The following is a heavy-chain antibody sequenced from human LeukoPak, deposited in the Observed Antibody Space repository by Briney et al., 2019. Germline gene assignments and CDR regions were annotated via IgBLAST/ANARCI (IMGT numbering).Heavy chain of an antibody. V-gene: IGHV3-30*03. CDR1: GFTFSSYG. CDR2: ISYDGSNK. Sequence: GGSLRLSCAASGFTFSSYGMHRVRQAPGKGLEWVAVISYDGSNKYYADSVKGRFTISRDNSKNTLYLQMNSLRAEDTAVYYCARERDGYSNFDYWGQGTLVTVSS. CDR3: ARERDGYSNFDY. J-gene: IGHJ4*02. D-gene: IGHD2-15*01.